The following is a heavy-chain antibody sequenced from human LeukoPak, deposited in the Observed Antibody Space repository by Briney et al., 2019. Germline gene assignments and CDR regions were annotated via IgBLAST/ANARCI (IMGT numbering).Heavy chain of an antibody. D-gene: IGHD3-10*01. CDR3: VRLVVYYGSGASDFDY. CDR1: RFTLSNYW. CDR2: IKQDGSET. Sequence: GGSLGLSCAASRFTLSNYWMSWVRQAPGKGLEWVANIKQDGSETYYVDSVKGRFTISRDNAKNSLYLQMNSLRAEDTAVYYCVRLVVYYGSGASDFDYWGQGTLVTVSS. J-gene: IGHJ4*02. V-gene: IGHV3-7*01.